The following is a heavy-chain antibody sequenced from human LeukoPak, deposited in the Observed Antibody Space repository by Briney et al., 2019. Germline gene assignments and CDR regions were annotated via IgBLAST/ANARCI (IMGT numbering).Heavy chain of an antibody. CDR2: IIPIFGTA. Sequence: ASVKVSCKASGGTFSSYAISWVRQAPGQGLEWMGRIIPIFGTANYAQKFQGRVTITTDESTSTAYMELGGLRSEDTAVYYCAGGTLGYWFDPWGQGTLVTVSS. CDR3: AGGTLGYWFDP. D-gene: IGHD1-1*01. J-gene: IGHJ5*02. CDR1: GGTFSSYA. V-gene: IGHV1-69*05.